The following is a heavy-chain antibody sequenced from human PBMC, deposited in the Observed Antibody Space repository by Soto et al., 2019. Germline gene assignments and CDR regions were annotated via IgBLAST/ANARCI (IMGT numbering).Heavy chain of an antibody. J-gene: IGHJ3*02. D-gene: IGHD2-8*01. CDR1: GFTFSTYW. Sequence: EVQLVESGGGLVQPGGSLRLSCAASGFTFSTYWRTRVRQAPGKGLEWVANIRQDGSEKYYVDSVKGRFTISRDNARNSLYLQMNSLRAEDKAVYSCARDTSPGANSLWYDAFDIWGQGTMVTVSS. CDR3: ARDTSPGANSLWYDAFDI. CDR2: IRQDGSEK. V-gene: IGHV3-7*01.